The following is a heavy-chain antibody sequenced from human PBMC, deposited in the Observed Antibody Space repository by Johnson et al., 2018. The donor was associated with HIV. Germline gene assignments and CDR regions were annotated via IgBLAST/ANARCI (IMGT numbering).Heavy chain of an antibody. Sequence: QVQLVESGGGLVKPGGSLRLSCAASGFTFSSYAMHWVRQAPGKGLEWVAVISYDGSNKYYADSVKGRFTISRDNSKNTLYLQMNSLRAEDTAVYYCLSQWLVRNAFDIWGQGTMVTVSS. CDR1: GFTFSSYA. V-gene: IGHV3-30-3*01. CDR3: LSQWLVRNAFDI. CDR2: ISYDGSNK. J-gene: IGHJ3*02. D-gene: IGHD6-19*01.